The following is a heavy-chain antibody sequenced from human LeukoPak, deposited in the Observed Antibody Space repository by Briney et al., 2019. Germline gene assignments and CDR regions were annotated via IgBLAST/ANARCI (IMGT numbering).Heavy chain of an antibody. J-gene: IGHJ5*02. CDR3: AKVVGATWFSGWFDP. Sequence: GGSLRLSCAASGFTFDDYTMHWVRQAPGKGLEWVSLISWDGGSTYYADSVKGRFTISRDNSKNTLYLQMNSLRAEDTAVYYCAKVVGATWFSGWFDPWGQGTLVTVSS. D-gene: IGHD1-26*01. V-gene: IGHV3-43*01. CDR2: ISWDGGST. CDR1: GFTFDDYT.